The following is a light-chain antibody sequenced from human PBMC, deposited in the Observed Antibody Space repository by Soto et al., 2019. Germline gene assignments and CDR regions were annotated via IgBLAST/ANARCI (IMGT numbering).Light chain of an antibody. Sequence: EIVLTQSPATLSLSPGERATLSCRASQSVSSYLAWYQQKPGQAPRLLIYDASNRATGVPARFSGSWSGTDITLTISSLEPEDFAVYYCQQRSNRRTFGQGTKVEIK. J-gene: IGKJ1*01. V-gene: IGKV3-11*01. CDR2: DAS. CDR1: QSVSSY. CDR3: QQRSNRRT.